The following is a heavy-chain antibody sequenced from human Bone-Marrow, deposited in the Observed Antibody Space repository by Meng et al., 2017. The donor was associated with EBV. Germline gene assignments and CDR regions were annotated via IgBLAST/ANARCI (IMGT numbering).Heavy chain of an antibody. Sequence: LGRVGAGVEELGATGRAHSKACGGTFSRYAVSWVRQAPGQGLEWMGGIIPICGTANYAQQFQGRVTITTDESKSTDYMELSSLRSEDTAVYYCARDSDILTGPGGYWGQGTLVTVSS. D-gene: IGHD3-9*01. J-gene: IGHJ4*02. CDR1: GGTFSRYA. V-gene: IGHV1-69*05. CDR2: IIPICGTA. CDR3: ARDSDILTGPGGY.